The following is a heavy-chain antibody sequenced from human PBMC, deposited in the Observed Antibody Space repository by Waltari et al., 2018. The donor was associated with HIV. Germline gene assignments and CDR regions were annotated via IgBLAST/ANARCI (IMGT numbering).Heavy chain of an antibody. CDR3: ARGPSVGGGGVDF. CDR1: GDTFMTSF. CDR2: INTYGRHT. V-gene: IGHV1-18*01. Sequence: VQSGAELRRTGASEMNPWATSGDTFMTSFVSWVRQVPGQGLEWIGWINTYGRHTKHPKKLLGRVTQTLDTPTGTAYMKLDNVREDDTAVDFCARGPSVGGGGVDFWGHGTRVTVSS. D-gene: IGHD2-21*01. J-gene: IGHJ4*01.